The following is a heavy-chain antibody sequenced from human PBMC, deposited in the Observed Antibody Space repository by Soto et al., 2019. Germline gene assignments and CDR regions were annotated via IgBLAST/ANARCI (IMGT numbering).Heavy chain of an antibody. CDR2: IYYSGST. V-gene: IGHV4-31*03. Sequence: QVQLQESGPGLVKPSQTLSLTCTVSGGSISSGGYYWSWIRQHPGKGLEWIGYIYYSGSTYYNPSLKSRVTISVDTSKNQFSLKLSSVTAADTAVYYCARDGDTAMVRDAFDIWGQGTMVTVSS. CDR3: ARDGDTAMVRDAFDI. D-gene: IGHD5-18*01. J-gene: IGHJ3*02. CDR1: GGSISSGGYY.